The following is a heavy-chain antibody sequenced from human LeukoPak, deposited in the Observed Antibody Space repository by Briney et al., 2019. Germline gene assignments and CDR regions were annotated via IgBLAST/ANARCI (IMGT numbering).Heavy chain of an antibody. CDR1: GSIFTSYL. CDR3: ARRWYSSSQDYFDY. Sequence: GASLQISCEGSGSIFTSYLIGWGRQLPGKGQGWMGIIYPGDSDTSYSPSFQGQVTISADKSISTAYLQWSSLKASDTALYYCARRWYSSSQDYFDYWGQGTLVTVSS. V-gene: IGHV5-51*01. J-gene: IGHJ4*02. D-gene: IGHD6-6*01. CDR2: IYPGDSDT.